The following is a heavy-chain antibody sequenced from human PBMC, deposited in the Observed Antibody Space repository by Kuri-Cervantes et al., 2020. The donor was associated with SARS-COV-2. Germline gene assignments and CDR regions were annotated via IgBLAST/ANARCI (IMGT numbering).Heavy chain of an antibody. J-gene: IGHJ4*02. CDR3: ARDLRAFHPPREAGAYYFDY. Sequence: ASVKVSCKASGGAFSSYAISWVRQAPGQELEWMGWINPNSGGTNYAQKFQGRVTMTRDTSISTAYMELGRLRSDDTAVYYCARDLRAFHPPREAGAYYFDYWGQGTLVTVSS. D-gene: IGHD3-10*01. CDR1: GGAFSSYA. V-gene: IGHV1-2*02. CDR2: INPNSGGT.